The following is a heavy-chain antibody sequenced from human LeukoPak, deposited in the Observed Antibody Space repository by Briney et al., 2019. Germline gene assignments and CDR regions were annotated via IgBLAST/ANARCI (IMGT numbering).Heavy chain of an antibody. CDR1: GYTFTGYY. D-gene: IGHD6-13*01. J-gene: IGHJ6*03. V-gene: IGHV1-2*02. Sequence: ASVKVSCKASGYTFTGYYMHWVRQAPGQGLEWMGWINPNSGGTNYAQKLQGRVTMTTDTSTSTAYMELRSLRSDDTAVYYCARGLYSSSWTAHYYYYMDVWGKGTTVTISS. CDR2: INPNSGGT. CDR3: ARGLYSSSWTAHYYYYMDV.